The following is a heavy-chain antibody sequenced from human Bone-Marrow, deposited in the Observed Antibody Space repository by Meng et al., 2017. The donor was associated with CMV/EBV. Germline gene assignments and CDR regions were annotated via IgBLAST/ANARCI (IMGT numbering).Heavy chain of an antibody. D-gene: IGHD6-13*01. Sequence: LRLSCAASGCTFSSYWMHWVRKAPGRGLVWVSRINSDGSSTSYADSVKGRFTISRDNAKNTLYLQMNSLSAEDTAVYYCARVIAARPSWGQGTLVTVSS. CDR2: INSDGSST. V-gene: IGHV3-74*01. CDR3: ARVIAARPS. CDR1: GCTFSSYW. J-gene: IGHJ5*02.